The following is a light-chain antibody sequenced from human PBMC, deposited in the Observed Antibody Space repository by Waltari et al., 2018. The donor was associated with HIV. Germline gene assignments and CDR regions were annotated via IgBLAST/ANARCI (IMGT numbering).Light chain of an antibody. CDR3: QQLNTYPRT. Sequence: DVQLTQSLSFLSASVGHIVTLTCRASQAIGTSLAWYQQKPGKAPNLLISAASTLQSGIPSRFSGDGSGTEFTLTISSLQAEDFATYYCQQLNTYPRTFGQGTKVDFK. CDR2: AAS. V-gene: IGKV1-9*01. J-gene: IGKJ1*01. CDR1: QAIGTS.